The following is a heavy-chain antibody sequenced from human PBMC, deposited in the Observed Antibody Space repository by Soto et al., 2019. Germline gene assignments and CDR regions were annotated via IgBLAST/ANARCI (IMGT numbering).Heavy chain of an antibody. J-gene: IGHJ4*02. CDR2: IKSKPDGGTM. CDR1: GLTFTYAW. V-gene: IGHV3-15*07. D-gene: IGHD2-8*02. CDR3: VGDLPGDRTNWCFDY. Sequence: EVQLVESGGGFVEPGGSLRLSCAASGLTFTYAWMSWVRQAPGKGLEWVGRIKSKPDGGTMDYAAPVQGRFTVSRDDSKNTLYLHMSGLHSEDTAMYYCVGDLPGDRTNWCFDYWGQGTLVTVSS.